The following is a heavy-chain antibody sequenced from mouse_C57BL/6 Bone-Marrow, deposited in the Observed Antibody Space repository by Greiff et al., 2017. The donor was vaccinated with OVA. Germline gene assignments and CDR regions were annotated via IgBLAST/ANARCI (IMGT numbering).Heavy chain of an antibody. V-gene: IGHV1-61*01. CDR2: IYPSDSET. Sequence: VQLQQPGAELVRPGSSVKLSCKASGYTFTSYWMDWVKQRPGQGLEWIGNIYPSDSETHYNQKFKDKATLTVDKSSSTAYMQLSSLTSEDSAVYYCARRGWLLHYYFDDWGEGTTLTVSS. J-gene: IGHJ2*01. CDR1: GYTFTSYW. D-gene: IGHD2-3*01. CDR3: ARRGWLLHYYFDD.